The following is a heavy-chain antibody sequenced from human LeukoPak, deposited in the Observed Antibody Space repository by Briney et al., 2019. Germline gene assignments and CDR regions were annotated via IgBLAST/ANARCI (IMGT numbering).Heavy chain of an antibody. D-gene: IGHD3-10*01. CDR2: IIPILGIA. Sequence: ASVKVSCKASGGTFSSYTISWVRQAPGQGLEWMGSIIPILGIANYAQKFQGRVTITADKSTSTAYMELSSLRSEDTAVYYCARGSTMVRGPGDYYYYGMDVWGQGTTVTVSS. V-gene: IGHV1-69*02. J-gene: IGHJ6*02. CDR3: ARGSTMVRGPGDYYYYGMDV. CDR1: GGTFSSYT.